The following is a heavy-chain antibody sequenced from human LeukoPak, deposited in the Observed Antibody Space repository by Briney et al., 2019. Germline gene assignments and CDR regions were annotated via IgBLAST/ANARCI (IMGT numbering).Heavy chain of an antibody. J-gene: IGHJ6*02. V-gene: IGHV3-30-3*01. Sequence: PERSLRLSCAASGFTFSSYAMHWVRQAPGKGLEWVAVISYDGSNKYYADSVKGRFTISRDNSKNTLYLQMNSLRAEDTAVYYCARNTGDSSGYGWYYYGMDVWGQGTTVTVSS. CDR3: ARNTGDSSGYGWYYYGMDV. CDR2: ISYDGSNK. D-gene: IGHD3-22*01. CDR1: GFTFSSYA.